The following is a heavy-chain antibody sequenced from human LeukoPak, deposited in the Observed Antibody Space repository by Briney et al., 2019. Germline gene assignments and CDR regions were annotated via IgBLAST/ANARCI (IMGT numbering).Heavy chain of an antibody. CDR1: GGSISSYY. V-gene: IGHV4-59*08. J-gene: IGHJ3*02. D-gene: IGHD3-10*01. Sequence: SETLSPTCTVSGGSISSYYWSWIRQPPGKGLEWIGYIYYSGSTNYNPSLKSRVTISVDTSKNQFSLKLSSVTAADTAVYYCARHTYYYGSGSYLYAFDIWGQGTMVTVSS. CDR3: ARHTYYYGSGSYLYAFDI. CDR2: IYYSGST.